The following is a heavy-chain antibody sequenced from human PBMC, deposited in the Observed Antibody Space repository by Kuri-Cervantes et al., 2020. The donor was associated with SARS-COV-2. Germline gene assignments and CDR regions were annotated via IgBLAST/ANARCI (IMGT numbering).Heavy chain of an antibody. J-gene: IGHJ4*02. CDR3: ARVKAVVGATELRHDRLGLDY. D-gene: IGHD1-26*01. CDR2: ISTYNGDT. CDR1: GYIFNSFG. V-gene: IGHV1-18*04. Sequence: ASVKVSCKASGYIFNSFGITWVRQAPGQGLEWMGWISTYNGDTEYAQKFQGRVTMTTDTLRTTAFMELRSLRSDDTAVYYCARVKAVVGATELRHDRLGLDYWGQGSLVTFSS.